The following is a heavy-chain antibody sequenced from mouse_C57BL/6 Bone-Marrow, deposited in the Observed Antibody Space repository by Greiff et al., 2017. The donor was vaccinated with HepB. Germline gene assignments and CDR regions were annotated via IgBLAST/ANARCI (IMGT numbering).Heavy chain of an antibody. CDR1: AYTFTSYW. CDR2: IDPSDSET. J-gene: IGHJ3*01. CDR3: ARTGGYYYPGWFAY. D-gene: IGHD1-1*01. V-gene: IGHV1-52*01. Sequence: QVQLQQPGAELVRPGSSVKLSCKASAYTFTSYWMHWVKQRPIQGLEWIGNIDPSDSETHYNQKFKDKATLTVDKSSSTAYMQLSSLTSEDSAVYYCARTGGYYYPGWFAYWGQGTLVTVSA.